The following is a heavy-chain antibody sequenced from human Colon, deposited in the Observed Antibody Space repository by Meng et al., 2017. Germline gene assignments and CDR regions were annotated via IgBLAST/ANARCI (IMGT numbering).Heavy chain of an antibody. CDR1: GGSITTNNW. CDR2: IHPSGGT. CDR3: ARGGGCVNGVCGSLDY. D-gene: IGHD2-8*01. J-gene: IGHJ4*02. Sequence: QGQLQASGPGLVNPSGTLSLTCAVSGGSITTNNWWSWVRQPPGKGLEWIGEIHPSGGTNYNPSLKSRVTMSIDNSKRQFSLNLSSVTAADTAVYYCARGGGCVNGVCGSLDYWGQGTLVTVSS. V-gene: IGHV4-4*02.